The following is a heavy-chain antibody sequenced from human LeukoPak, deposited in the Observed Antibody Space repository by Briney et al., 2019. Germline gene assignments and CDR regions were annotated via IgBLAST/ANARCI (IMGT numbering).Heavy chain of an antibody. Sequence: PSETLSLTCAVYGGSFSGYYWSWIRQPPGKGLEWIGEINHSGSTNYNPSLKSRVTISVDTSKNQFSLKLSSVTAADTAVYYCACIDFWSGFDYWGQGTLVTVSS. CDR2: INHSGST. CDR1: GGSFSGYY. V-gene: IGHV4-34*01. J-gene: IGHJ4*02. CDR3: ACIDFWSGFDY. D-gene: IGHD3-3*01.